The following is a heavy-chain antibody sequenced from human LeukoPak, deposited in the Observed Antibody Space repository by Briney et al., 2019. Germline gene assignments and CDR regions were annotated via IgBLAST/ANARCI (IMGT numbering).Heavy chain of an antibody. J-gene: IGHJ6*02. CDR2: ISSSSSTI. D-gene: IGHD5-12*01. Sequence: GGSLRLSCAASGFTFSSYSMNWVRQAPGKGLEWVSYISSSSSTIYYADSVKGRFTVSRDNAKNTLYLQMNSLRAEDTAVYYCARVPGYIGYFYGMDVWGQGTTVTVSS. CDR3: ARVPGYIGYFYGMDV. CDR1: GFTFSSYS. V-gene: IGHV3-48*04.